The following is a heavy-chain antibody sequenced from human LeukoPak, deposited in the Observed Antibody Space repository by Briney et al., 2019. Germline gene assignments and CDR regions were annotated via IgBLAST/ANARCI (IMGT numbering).Heavy chain of an antibody. CDR2: ITPDGSTT. V-gene: IGHV3-74*01. CDR1: GFTFSSYW. Sequence: GGSLRLSCAASGFTFSSYWMHWVRQVPGKGLVWVSRITPDGSTTRYADSVQGRFTISRDNSKNMLYLQMNSLRAEDTAVYYCAKDSPTAVTRGCFDLWGRGTLVTVSS. D-gene: IGHD4-17*01. J-gene: IGHJ2*01. CDR3: AKDSPTAVTRGCFDL.